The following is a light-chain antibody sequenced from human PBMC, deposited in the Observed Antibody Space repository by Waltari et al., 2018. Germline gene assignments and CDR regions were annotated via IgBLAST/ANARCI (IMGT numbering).Light chain of an antibody. CDR3: QQYDGIVLT. V-gene: IGKV3-20*01. Sequence: EIVLTQSPGTLSSSPGERATLSCRASQSGSSISLTWYQQKPGQAPRLLIYGASTRATGIPDRFSGSGSGTDFTLTISRLEPEDFAVYYCQQYDGIVLTFGGGTKVEI. J-gene: IGKJ4*01. CDR2: GAS. CDR1: QSGSSIS.